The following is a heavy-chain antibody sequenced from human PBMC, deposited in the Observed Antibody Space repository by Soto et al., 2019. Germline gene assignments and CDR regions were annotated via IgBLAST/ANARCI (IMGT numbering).Heavy chain of an antibody. V-gene: IGHV5-51*01. Sequence: GESLKISCKASGYSISTYWIAWVRQMPGQGLEWMGTIYPDDSDTRYSPSFQGQVSISVDKSISTAYLRWTSLRASDTAMYYCARGGVAARTFDYWGQGTLVTVSS. CDR1: GYSISTYW. D-gene: IGHD6-6*01. J-gene: IGHJ4*02. CDR3: ARGGVAARTFDY. CDR2: IYPDDSDT.